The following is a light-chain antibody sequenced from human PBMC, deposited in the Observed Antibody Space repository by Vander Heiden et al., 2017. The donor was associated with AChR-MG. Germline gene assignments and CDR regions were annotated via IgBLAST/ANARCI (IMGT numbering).Light chain of an antibody. CDR1: QSVGSN. Sequence: IVMTQSLATLSVSPGDRATLSCRASQSVGSNLAWYQHKPGQAPRLLIYGACTRATGVPSRFSGSGSGTEFSLTISSLQSEDFAVYFCQQYESGFTFGPGTKVEIK. V-gene: IGKV3-15*01. CDR3: QQYESGFT. J-gene: IGKJ3*01. CDR2: GAC.